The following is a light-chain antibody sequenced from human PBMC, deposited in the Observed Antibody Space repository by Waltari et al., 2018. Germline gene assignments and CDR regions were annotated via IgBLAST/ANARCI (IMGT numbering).Light chain of an antibody. J-gene: IGKJ1*01. CDR1: QSISSW. CDR3: QQYNSYSWT. V-gene: IGKV1-5*03. CDR2: KAS. Sequence: DIHLTQSPSTLSASLGGRVTITRRARQSISSWFTWYQQKPGKAPKLLIYKASSLESGVPSRFSGSGSGTEFTLTISSLQPDDFATYYCQQYNSYSWTFGQGTKVEIK.